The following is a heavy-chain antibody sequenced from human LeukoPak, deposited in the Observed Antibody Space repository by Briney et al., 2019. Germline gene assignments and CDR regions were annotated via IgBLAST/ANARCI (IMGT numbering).Heavy chain of an antibody. V-gene: IGHV4-59*12. CDR1: GGSISSYY. Sequence: SETLSLTCTVSGGSISSYYWNWIRQPPGKGLEWIGYISYSGSINYNPSLKSRVTISVDKSKNQFSLKLSSVTAADTAVYYCARIPLGEPPGYFDYWGQGTLVTVSS. CDR3: ARIPLGEPPGYFDY. CDR2: ISYSGSI. D-gene: IGHD3-10*01. J-gene: IGHJ4*02.